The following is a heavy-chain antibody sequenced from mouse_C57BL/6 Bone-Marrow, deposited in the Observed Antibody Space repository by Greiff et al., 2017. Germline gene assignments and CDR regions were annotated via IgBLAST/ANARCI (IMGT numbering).Heavy chain of an antibody. CDR2: IYPRSGNT. V-gene: IGHV1-81*01. D-gene: IGHD1-1*01. CDR3: ATLGSTSYAMDY. Sequence: QVQLQQSGAELARPGASVKLSCKASGYTFTSYGISWVKQRTGQGLEWIGEIYPRSGNTYYNEKFKGKATLTADQSSSTAYMELRSLTSEDTAVYFCATLGSTSYAMDYWGQGTSVTVSS. CDR1: GYTFTSYG. J-gene: IGHJ4*01.